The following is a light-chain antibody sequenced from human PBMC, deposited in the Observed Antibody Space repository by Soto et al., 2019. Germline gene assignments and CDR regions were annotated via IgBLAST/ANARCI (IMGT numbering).Light chain of an antibody. CDR3: CSYTATSTGV. CDR1: SSDVGGYNY. Sequence: QSDLTQPASVSGSPGQSIPISCTGTSSDVGGYNYVSWYQQHPGKAPKLMIYDVGSRPSGVSDRFSGSKSGNTASLTISGLRAEDEADYYCCSYTATSTGVFGTGTKVTV. V-gene: IGLV2-14*01. CDR2: DVG. J-gene: IGLJ1*01.